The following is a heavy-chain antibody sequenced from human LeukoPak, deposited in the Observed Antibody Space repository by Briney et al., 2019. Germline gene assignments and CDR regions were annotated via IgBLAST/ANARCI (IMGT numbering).Heavy chain of an antibody. CDR3: VRARWGDTAFDY. CDR2: ISSSGSTI. D-gene: IGHD2-21*01. J-gene: IGHJ4*02. CDR1: GFTFSSYE. Sequence: PGGTLRLSCAASGFTFSSYEMNWVRQAPGKGLEWVSYISSSGSTIYYADSVKGRFTISRDNAKNSLYLQMNSLRAEDTAVYYCVRARWGDTAFDYWGQGTLVTVSS. V-gene: IGHV3-48*03.